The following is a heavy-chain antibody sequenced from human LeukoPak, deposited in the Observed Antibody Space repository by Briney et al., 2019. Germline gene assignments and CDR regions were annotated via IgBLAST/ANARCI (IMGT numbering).Heavy chain of an antibody. J-gene: IGHJ3*02. CDR2: ISSVGGST. CDR1: GFTFSAYG. CDR3: AKDKGPSHTYYHILTGYYFDAFDI. D-gene: IGHD3-9*01. Sequence: GGSLRLSCAASGFTFSAYGMSRVRQAPGEGLEWVSAISSVGGSTYYADSVKGRFTISRDNSKNTLYLQMNSLRGDDTAIYYCAKDKGPSHTYYHILTGYYFDAFDIWGQGTMVTVSS. V-gene: IGHV3-23*01.